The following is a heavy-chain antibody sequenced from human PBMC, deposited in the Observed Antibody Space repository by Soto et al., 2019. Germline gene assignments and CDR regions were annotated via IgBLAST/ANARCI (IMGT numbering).Heavy chain of an antibody. CDR3: ARDHGGVRYFDWPHFDY. CDR1: GFTFSSYG. D-gene: IGHD3-9*01. J-gene: IGHJ4*02. V-gene: IGHV3-33*01. CDR2: VWYDGSNK. Sequence: GGSLRLSCAASGFTFSSYGMHWVRQAPGKGLEWVAVVWYDGSNKYYADSVKGRFTISRDNSKNTLYLQMNSLRAEDTAVYYCARDHGGVRYFDWPHFDYWGQGTLVTVSS.